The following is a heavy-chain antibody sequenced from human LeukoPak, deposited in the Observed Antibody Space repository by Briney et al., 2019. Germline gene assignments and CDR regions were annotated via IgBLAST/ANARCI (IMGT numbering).Heavy chain of an antibody. Sequence: ASVKVSCKASGYTFTSYGISWVRQAPGQGLEWMGWIRAYNGNTNYAQELQGRVTMTTDTSTSTAYMELRSLRSDDTAVYYCASVYCSGGSCYLYGMDVWGQGTTVTVSS. J-gene: IGHJ6*02. CDR1: GYTFTSYG. CDR3: ASVYCSGGSCYLYGMDV. CDR2: IRAYNGNT. D-gene: IGHD2-15*01. V-gene: IGHV1-18*01.